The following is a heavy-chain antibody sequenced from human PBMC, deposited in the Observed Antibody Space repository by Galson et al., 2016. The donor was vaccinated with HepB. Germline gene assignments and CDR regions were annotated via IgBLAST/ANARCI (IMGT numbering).Heavy chain of an antibody. Sequence: SLRLSCAASGFTFSDYYMSWIRQAPGKGLEWISYINSNYNSIYYADSVMGRFAVSRDNAKNSLYLQMNNLRAEDTAIYYCAREGQWVARHYFDHWGHGTPVTVSS. J-gene: IGHJ4*01. CDR1: GFTFSDYY. D-gene: IGHD6-19*01. V-gene: IGHV3-11*04. CDR2: INSNYNSI. CDR3: AREGQWVARHYFDH.